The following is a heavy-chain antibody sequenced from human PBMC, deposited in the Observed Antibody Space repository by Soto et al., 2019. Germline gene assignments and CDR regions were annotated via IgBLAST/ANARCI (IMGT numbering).Heavy chain of an antibody. D-gene: IGHD3-22*01. CDR2: ISSSSSTI. J-gene: IGHJ4*02. V-gene: IGHV3-48*02. CDR1: GFTFSRYS. CDR3: ARDVFEYYDSSGSDYFDY. Sequence: GGSLRPSCAASGFTFSRYSMNWVRQAPGKGLEWVSYISSSSSTIYYADSVKGRFTISRDNAKNSLYLQMNSLRDEYTAVYYCARDVFEYYDSSGSDYFDYWGQGTLVTVSS.